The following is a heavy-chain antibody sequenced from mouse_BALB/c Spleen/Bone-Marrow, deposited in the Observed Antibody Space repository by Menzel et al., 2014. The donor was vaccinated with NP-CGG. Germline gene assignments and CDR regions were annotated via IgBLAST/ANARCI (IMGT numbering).Heavy chain of an antibody. CDR2: IWAGGST. J-gene: IGHJ3*01. D-gene: IGHD1-1*01. V-gene: IGHV2-9*02. Sequence: VKLVESGPGLVAPSQSLSITCTVSEFSLTSYGVHWVRQPPGKGLEWLGVIWAGGSTYYNSALMSRLSISKDNSKSQVFLKMNSLQTDDTAMYYCARGGSSRAWFAYWGQGTLVTVSA. CDR1: EFSLTSYG. CDR3: ARGGSSRAWFAY.